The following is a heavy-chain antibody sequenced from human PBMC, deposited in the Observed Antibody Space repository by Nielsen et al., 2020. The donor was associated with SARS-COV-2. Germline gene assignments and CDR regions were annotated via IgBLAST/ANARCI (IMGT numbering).Heavy chain of an antibody. CDR1: GFIFSAYT. CDR3: ARGGVPNRFDP. Sequence: GGSLRLSCTGSGFIFSAYTMNWVRQAPGKGLEWVSSISSSTYSSVHIYYAGSVKGRFTISRDNAKNSLYLQMNSLTVDDTAKYFCARGGVPNRFDPWGQGTLVTVSA. V-gene: IGHV3-21*01. D-gene: IGHD3-16*01. J-gene: IGHJ5*02. CDR2: ISSSTYSSVHI.